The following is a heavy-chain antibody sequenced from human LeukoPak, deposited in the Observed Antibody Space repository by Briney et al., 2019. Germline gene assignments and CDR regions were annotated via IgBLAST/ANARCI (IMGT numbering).Heavy chain of an antibody. CDR1: GFTFSNYA. J-gene: IGHJ4*02. Sequence: GGSLRLSCAASGFTFSNYAMRWVRLAPGKGLEWVSVISGSAGSTYYADSVKGRFAISRDNSKNTLYLQMNSLRAGDTAVYYCAKYIPSSSGYDYWGQGTLVTVS. CDR2: ISGSAGST. CDR3: AKYIPSSSGYDY. D-gene: IGHD3-22*01. V-gene: IGHV3-23*01.